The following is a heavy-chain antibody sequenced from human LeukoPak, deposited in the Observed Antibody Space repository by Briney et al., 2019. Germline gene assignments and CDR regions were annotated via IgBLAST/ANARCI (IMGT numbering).Heavy chain of an antibody. V-gene: IGHV4-59*01. Sequence: SETLSLTCTVSGGSISSYYWSWIRQPPGNGLEWIGYIYYSGSTNYNPSLKSRVTISVDTSKNQFSLKLSSVTAADTAVYYCAREWYYYDSSGYYFPFFDYWGQGTLVTVSS. J-gene: IGHJ4*02. CDR1: GGSISSYY. CDR3: AREWYYYDSSGYYFPFFDY. CDR2: IYYSGST. D-gene: IGHD3-22*01.